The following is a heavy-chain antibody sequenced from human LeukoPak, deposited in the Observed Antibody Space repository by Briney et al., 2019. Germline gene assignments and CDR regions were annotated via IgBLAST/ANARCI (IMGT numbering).Heavy chain of an antibody. CDR1: GGSFSGYY. V-gene: IGHV4-34*01. CDR3: ARLYSGYPDY. CDR2: INHSGST. J-gene: IGHJ4*02. Sequence: SETLSLTCAVYGGSFSGYYWSWIRQPPGKGLEWIGEINHSGSTNYNPSLKSRVTISVDTSKNQFSLKLSSVTAADTAVYYCARLYSGYPDYWGQGTLVTVSS. D-gene: IGHD3-22*01.